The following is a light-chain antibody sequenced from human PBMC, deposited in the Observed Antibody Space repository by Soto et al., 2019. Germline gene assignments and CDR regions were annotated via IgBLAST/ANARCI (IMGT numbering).Light chain of an antibody. V-gene: IGLV1-40*01. CDR2: GNS. Sequence: QCVLTQPPSAAGPPGRRVTISCTGSSSHIGAGYEVHWYQQLPGTAPKLLIYGNSNRPSGVPDRFSGSKSGTSASLAITGLQAEDEADYYCQSYDSSLSGYVFGTGTKVTVL. CDR1: SSHIGAGYE. CDR3: QSYDSSLSGYV. J-gene: IGLJ1*01.